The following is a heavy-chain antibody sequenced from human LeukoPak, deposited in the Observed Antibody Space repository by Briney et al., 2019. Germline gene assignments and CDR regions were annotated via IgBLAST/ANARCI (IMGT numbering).Heavy chain of an antibody. V-gene: IGHV3-23*01. D-gene: IGHD3-22*01. CDR3: ARGFDSRSFNY. Sequence: GGSLRLSCAASGFTFSSYAMSWVRQAPGKGLEWVSAISGSGGSTYYADSVKGRFTISRDNSKNTLYLQMNSLRAEDTAVYYCARGFDSRSFNYWGQGTLVTVSS. CDR1: GFTFSSYA. J-gene: IGHJ4*02. CDR2: ISGSGGST.